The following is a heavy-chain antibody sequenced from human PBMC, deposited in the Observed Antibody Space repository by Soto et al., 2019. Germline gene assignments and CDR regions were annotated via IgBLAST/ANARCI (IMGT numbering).Heavy chain of an antibody. J-gene: IGHJ5*02. CDR1: GYTFTSYG. D-gene: IGHD2-15*01. Sequence: ASVKVSCKASGYTFTSYGMHWVRQAPGQRLEWMGWINAGNGNTKYSQKFQGRVTITRDTSASTAYMELSSLRSEDTAVYYCARLVSRVTFDPWGQGTLVTVSS. V-gene: IGHV1-3*01. CDR3: ARLVSRVTFDP. CDR2: INAGNGNT.